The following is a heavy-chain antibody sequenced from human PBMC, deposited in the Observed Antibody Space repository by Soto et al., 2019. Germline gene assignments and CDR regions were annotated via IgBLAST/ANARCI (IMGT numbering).Heavy chain of an antibody. Sequence: PSETLSLTCAVSDGSISSGGYSWSWIRQPPGKGLEWIGYIYHSGSTYYNPSLKSRVTISRDRSKSQFSLKLSSVTAADTAVYYCARGGDYYYYGMDVWGQGTTVTVS. V-gene: IGHV4-30-2*01. CDR1: DGSISSGGYS. CDR2: IYHSGST. J-gene: IGHJ6*02. D-gene: IGHD6-25*01. CDR3: ARGGDYYYYGMDV.